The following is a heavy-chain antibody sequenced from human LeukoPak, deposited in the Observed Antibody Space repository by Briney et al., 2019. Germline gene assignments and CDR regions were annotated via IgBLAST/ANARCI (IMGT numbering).Heavy chain of an antibody. J-gene: IGHJ4*02. Sequence: TASETLSLTCTVSGASISSNYWTWIRQPPGKGLEYIGYIYYTGGTNYNPSLKSRVTISVDTSKNQFSLKLGSVTAADTAVYFCAKYGGSGWVIDYWGQGTLVTVSS. D-gene: IGHD6-19*01. CDR1: GASISSNY. CDR3: AKYGGSGWVIDY. V-gene: IGHV4-59*08. CDR2: IYYTGGT.